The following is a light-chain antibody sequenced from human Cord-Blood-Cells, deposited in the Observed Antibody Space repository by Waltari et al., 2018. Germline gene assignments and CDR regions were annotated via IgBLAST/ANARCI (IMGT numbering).Light chain of an antibody. V-gene: IGLV2-23*01. CDR3: CSYAGSSTAWV. J-gene: IGLJ3*02. Sequence: QSALTQPASVSGSPGQSITISCPGPSSDAGSYHPVPWYQQHPGKAPKLMIYEGSKRPSGVSNRFSGSKSGNTASLTISGLQAEDEADYYCCSYAGSSTAWVFGGGTKLTVL. CDR2: EGS. CDR1: SSDAGSYHP.